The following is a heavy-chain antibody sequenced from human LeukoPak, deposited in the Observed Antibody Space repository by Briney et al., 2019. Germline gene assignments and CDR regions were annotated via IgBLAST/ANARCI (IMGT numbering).Heavy chain of an antibody. CDR2: IYYSGST. D-gene: IGHD3-22*01. CDR1: GDSISSYY. Sequence: SETLSLTCTVSGDSISSYYCSWIRQPPGKGLEWIGYIYYSGSTSYNPSLKSRVTISLDTSNNQFSLKLRSVTAADTAVYYCARAADSSGNDPPYYFDYWGQGTLVTVSS. J-gene: IGHJ4*02. CDR3: ARAADSSGNDPPYYFDY. V-gene: IGHV4-59*01.